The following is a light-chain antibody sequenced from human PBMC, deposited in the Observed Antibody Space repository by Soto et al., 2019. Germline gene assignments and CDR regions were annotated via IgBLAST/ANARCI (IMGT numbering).Light chain of an antibody. V-gene: IGKV3-15*01. J-gene: IGKJ4*01. CDR2: GAS. CDR3: QQYNNWPPLT. CDR1: QSVSSN. Sequence: EIVMTQSPATLSVSPGERATLSCRASQSVSSNLAWYQQKPGQAPRLLIYGASTRATGIPARFSGSASGTEFTLTISSLQYEDFAVYYCQQYNNWPPLTFGGGTKVEIK.